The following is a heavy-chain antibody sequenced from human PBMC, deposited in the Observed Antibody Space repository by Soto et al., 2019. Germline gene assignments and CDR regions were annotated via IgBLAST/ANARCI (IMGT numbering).Heavy chain of an antibody. Sequence: GGSLRLSCAASGFTFSSYGMHWVRQAPGKGLEWVPVISYDGSNKYYADSVKGRFTISRDNSKNTLYLQMNSLRAEDTAVYYCATDIVVVVAGTEGYWGQGTLVTVSS. CDR3: ATDIVVVVAGTEGY. D-gene: IGHD2-15*01. CDR1: GFTFSSYG. CDR2: ISYDGSNK. J-gene: IGHJ4*02. V-gene: IGHV3-30*03.